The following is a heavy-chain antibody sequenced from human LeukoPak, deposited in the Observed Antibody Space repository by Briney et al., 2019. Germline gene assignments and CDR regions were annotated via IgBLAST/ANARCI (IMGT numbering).Heavy chain of an antibody. J-gene: IGHJ3*02. CDR1: GFTFSTND. D-gene: IGHD2-2*03. CDR3: AKGGYFSFDM. V-gene: IGHV3-23*01. CDR2: ISGTNGTT. Sequence: GGSLRLSCAASGFTFSTNDMSWVRQTPGKGLEWVSGISGTNGTTYYADPVKGRFTISRDNSKNTLYLQMDSLRAEDTAIYLCAKGGYFSFDMWGQGTKVTVSS.